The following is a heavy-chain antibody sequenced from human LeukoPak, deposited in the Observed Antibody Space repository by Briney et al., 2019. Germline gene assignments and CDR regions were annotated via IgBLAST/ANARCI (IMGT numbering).Heavy chain of an antibody. CDR2: VNPNSGGT. Sequence: ASVKVSCKASGYSFTGYYIHWVRQAPGQGLEWMGWVNPNSGGTKYAQKFQGRVTMTRDTSISTAYMELSRLRSDDTAVYYCATPLGSGWYGGFDNWGQGTLVTVSS. D-gene: IGHD6-19*01. V-gene: IGHV1-2*02. J-gene: IGHJ4*02. CDR3: ATPLGSGWYGGFDN. CDR1: GYSFTGYY.